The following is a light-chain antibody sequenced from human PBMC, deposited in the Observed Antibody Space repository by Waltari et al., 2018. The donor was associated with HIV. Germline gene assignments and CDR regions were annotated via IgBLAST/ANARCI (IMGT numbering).Light chain of an antibody. CDR2: GNH. V-gene: IGLV1-40*01. Sequence: QSVLTQTPSVSGAPGQRVTISCIGSRSNIGAGYDVHWYQQLPGTAPKIPIYGNHTPPSGVPDRFSGSKSGTSASLAITGLQAEDEADYHCQSYDSSLSGVAFGGGTRLTVL. CDR3: QSYDSSLSGVA. J-gene: IGLJ2*01. CDR1: RSNIGAGYD.